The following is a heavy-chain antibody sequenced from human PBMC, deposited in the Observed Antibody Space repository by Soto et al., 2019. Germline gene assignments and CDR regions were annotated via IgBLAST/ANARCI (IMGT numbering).Heavy chain of an antibody. J-gene: IGHJ6*02. CDR2: IIPIFGTA. CDR1: GGTFSSYA. Sequence: QVQLVQSGAEVKKPGSSVKVSCKASGGTFSSYAISWVRQAPGQGLEWMGGIIPIFGTANYAQKFQGRVTITADESTSTAYMGLGSLGSEDTAVYYCARVGRYYGSGGMDVWGQGTTVTVSS. CDR3: ARVGRYYGSGGMDV. D-gene: IGHD3-10*01. V-gene: IGHV1-69*12.